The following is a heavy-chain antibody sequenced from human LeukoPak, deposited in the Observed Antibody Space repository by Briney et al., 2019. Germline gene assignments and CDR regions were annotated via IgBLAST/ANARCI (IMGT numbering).Heavy chain of an antibody. CDR2: IYTSGST. CDR1: GGSISRGSYY. J-gene: IGHJ5*02. D-gene: IGHD6-19*01. Sequence: SQTLSLTCTVSGGSISRGSYYWSRIRQPAWKGLEWIGRIYTSGSTNYNPSLKSRVTISVDTSKNQFSLKLSSVTAADTAVYYCASSWFAVAGTETNWFDPWGQGTLVTVSS. V-gene: IGHV4-61*02. CDR3: ASSWFAVAGTETNWFDP.